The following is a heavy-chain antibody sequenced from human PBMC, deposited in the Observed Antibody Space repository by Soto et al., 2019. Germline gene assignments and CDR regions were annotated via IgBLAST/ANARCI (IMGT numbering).Heavy chain of an antibody. CDR1: WDSVSSNSAA. D-gene: IGHD5-12*01. V-gene: IGHV6-1*01. CDR3: ARASGYSGYDFAAFDY. Sequence: SQSLSLTCAISWDSVSSNSAAWNWIRQSPSRGLEWLGRTYYRSKWYNDYAVSVKSRITINPDTSKNQFSLQLNSVTPEDTAVYYCARASGYSGYDFAAFDYWGQGTLVTVSS. CDR2: TYYRSKWYN. J-gene: IGHJ4*02.